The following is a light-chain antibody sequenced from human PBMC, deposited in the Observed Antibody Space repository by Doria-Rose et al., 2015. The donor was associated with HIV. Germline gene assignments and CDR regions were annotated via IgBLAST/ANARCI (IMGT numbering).Light chain of an antibody. CDR1: QDISNY. Sequence: TQSPSSLSASVGDRLTITCQASQDISNYLNWYQQKPGKAPKLLIYDASNLERGVPSRFSGDGSGTDFTFTISSLQPEDIATYYCQQYDDLPYTFGQGTNLKIK. V-gene: IGKV1-33*01. J-gene: IGKJ2*01. CDR3: QQYDDLPYT. CDR2: DAS.